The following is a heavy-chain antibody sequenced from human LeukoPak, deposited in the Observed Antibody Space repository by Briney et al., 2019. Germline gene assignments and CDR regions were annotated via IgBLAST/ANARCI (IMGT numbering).Heavy chain of an antibody. CDR2: ISYDGSNK. CDR1: GFTFSSYA. CDR3: ASTLAYYYDSSGPADW. Sequence: PGGSLRLSCAASGFTFSSYAMHWVRQAPGKGLEWVAVISYDGSNKYYADSVKGRFTISRDNSKNTLYLQMNSLRAEDTAVYYRASTLAYYYDSSGPADWWGQGTLVTVSS. J-gene: IGHJ4*02. D-gene: IGHD3-22*01. V-gene: IGHV3-30*04.